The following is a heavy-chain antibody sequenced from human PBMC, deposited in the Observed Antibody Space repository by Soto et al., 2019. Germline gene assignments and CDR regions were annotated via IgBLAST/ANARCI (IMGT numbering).Heavy chain of an antibody. CDR2: IYSGGST. CDR1: GFTVSINY. Sequence: GSLILSCAASGFTVSINYMSWVRQAPGKGLEWVSVIYSGGSTYYADSVRGRFTISRDNSKNTLYLQMKSLRAEDTAVYYCARDPPATRHGMDVWGQGTTVTVSS. J-gene: IGHJ6*02. CDR3: ARDPPATRHGMDV. V-gene: IGHV3-53*01.